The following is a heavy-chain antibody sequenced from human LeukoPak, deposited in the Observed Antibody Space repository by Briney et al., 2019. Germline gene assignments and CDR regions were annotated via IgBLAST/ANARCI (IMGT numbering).Heavy chain of an antibody. Sequence: SETLSLTCTVSGGSISRYYWSWIRQPAGKGLEWIGRIYTSGSTNYNPSLKSRVTMSVDTSKNQFSLQLTSVTAADTAVYYCARAYSSSWYFNWFDPWGQGTLVTVSS. V-gene: IGHV4-4*07. D-gene: IGHD6-13*01. CDR3: ARAYSSSWYFNWFDP. CDR1: GGSISRYY. CDR2: IYTSGST. J-gene: IGHJ5*02.